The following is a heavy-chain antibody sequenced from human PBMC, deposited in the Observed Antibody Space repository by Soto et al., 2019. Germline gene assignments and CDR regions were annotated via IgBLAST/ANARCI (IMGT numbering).Heavy chain of an antibody. J-gene: IGHJ4*02. D-gene: IGHD3-22*01. Sequence: GSGPTPGNPKQTPTLALTFSGFPLRTCGICVRWIPQPPGKALEWLARIDWDDDKYYSTSLKTRLTISKDTSKNQVVLTMTNMDPVDTATYYCARVDSSGYYWGEDYWGQGTLVTVSS. CDR3: ARVDSSGYYWGEDY. V-gene: IGHV2-70*11. CDR2: IDWDDDK. CDR1: GFPLRTCGIC.